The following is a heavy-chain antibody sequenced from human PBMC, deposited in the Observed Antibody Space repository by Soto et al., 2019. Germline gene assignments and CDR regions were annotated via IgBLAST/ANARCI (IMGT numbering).Heavy chain of an antibody. CDR1: GGTFSSYA. D-gene: IGHD6-19*01. J-gene: IGHJ5*02. CDR2: IIPIFGTA. Sequence: SVKVSCKASGGTFSSYAISWVRQAPGQGLEWMGGIIPIFGTANYAQKFQGRVTITADESTSTAYMELSSLRSEDTAVYYCARGLQWLVPNWFDPWGQGTLVTVSS. V-gene: IGHV1-69*13. CDR3: ARGLQWLVPNWFDP.